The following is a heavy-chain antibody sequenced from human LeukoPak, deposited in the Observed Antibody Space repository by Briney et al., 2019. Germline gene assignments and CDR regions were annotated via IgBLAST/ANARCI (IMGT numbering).Heavy chain of an antibody. CDR1: GASISSGRSY. J-gene: IGHJ4*02. CDR3: ARDGRFPPEVLPRYFDY. D-gene: IGHD1-26*01. V-gene: IGHV4-61*02. CDR2: LYTNGNT. Sequence: SETLSLTRTVSGASISSGRSYWSGVRQPAGKGLEWIGRLYTNGNTNYNPSLKSRVTISVETSTNHLSLKLRSVTAADTAVYYCARDGRFPPEVLPRYFDYWGKGTLVTVSS.